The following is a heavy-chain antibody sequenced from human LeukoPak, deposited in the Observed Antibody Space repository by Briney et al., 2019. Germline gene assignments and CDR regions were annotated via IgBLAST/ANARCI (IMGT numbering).Heavy chain of an antibody. CDR3: ATDKTTGTTLDY. CDR2: FDPEDGET. CDR1: GYTLTELS. J-gene: IGHJ4*02. V-gene: IGHV1-24*01. Sequence: ASVKVSCKVSGYTLTELSMHWVRQPPGKGLEWMGGFDPEDGETIYAQKFQGRVTMTEDTSTDTAYMELSSLRSEDTAVCYCATDKTTGTTLDYWGQGTLVTVSS. D-gene: IGHD1-7*01.